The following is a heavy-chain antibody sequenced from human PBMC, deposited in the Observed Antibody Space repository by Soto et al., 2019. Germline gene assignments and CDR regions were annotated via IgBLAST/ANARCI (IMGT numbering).Heavy chain of an antibody. J-gene: IGHJ3*02. CDR2: IWSDGSNR. CDR1: GFSFSSHA. V-gene: IGHV3-33*01. Sequence: QVQLVESGGGVVQPGMSLRLSCATSGFSFSSHAIHWVRQAPGKGLEWVAQIWSDGSNRYYADSMRGRFTISRDFSNNMAFLQMDSLRAGDTAVYYCARDGQSPAPYAFDMWGQGTLVIVSS. CDR3: ARDGQSPAPYAFDM.